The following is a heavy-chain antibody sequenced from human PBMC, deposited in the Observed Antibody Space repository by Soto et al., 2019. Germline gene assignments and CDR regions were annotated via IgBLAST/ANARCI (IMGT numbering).Heavy chain of an antibody. Sequence: EVQLVESGGGLVQPGGSLRLSCAASGFTFSSYWMSWVRQAPGKGLEWVANIKQDGSEKYYVDSVKGRFTISRDNAKNSLYLQMNSLRAEDTAVYYCARGLAAYYYGSGSYTRFDPWGQGTLVTVSS. J-gene: IGHJ5*02. CDR3: ARGLAAYYYGSGSYTRFDP. V-gene: IGHV3-7*01. CDR2: IKQDGSEK. D-gene: IGHD3-10*01. CDR1: GFTFSSYW.